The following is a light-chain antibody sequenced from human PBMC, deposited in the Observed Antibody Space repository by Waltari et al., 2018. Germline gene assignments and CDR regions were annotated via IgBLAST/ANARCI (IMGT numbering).Light chain of an antibody. J-gene: IGLJ2*01. CDR1: SSDVGGYNY. Sequence: QSALTQPASVSGSPGQSITISCTGTSSDVGGYNYVSWYQRPPGKAPKLVIYDVGDRPAGVSNRFSGAKSGNTASLTISGLQAEDEADYYCSSYTTSGTYVVFGGGTKLTVL. CDR3: SSYTTSGTYVV. CDR2: DVG. V-gene: IGLV2-14*03.